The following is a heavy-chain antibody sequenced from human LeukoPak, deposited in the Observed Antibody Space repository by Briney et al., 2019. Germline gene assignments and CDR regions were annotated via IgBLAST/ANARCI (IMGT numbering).Heavy chain of an antibody. CDR1: GFTFSSYG. J-gene: IGHJ4*02. Sequence: GKSLRLSCAASGFTFSSYGMHWVRQAPGKGLEGLAVIWYDGGNKYYADSVKGRFTISRDNSKNTLYLQMNSLRAEDTAVYYCTAGSGSYRIDYWGQGTLVIVSS. V-gene: IGHV3-33*01. CDR3: TAGSGSYRIDY. CDR2: IWYDGGNK. D-gene: IGHD3-10*01.